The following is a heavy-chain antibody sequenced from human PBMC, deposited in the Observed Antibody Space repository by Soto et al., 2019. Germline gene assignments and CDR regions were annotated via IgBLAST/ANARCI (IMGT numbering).Heavy chain of an antibody. CDR1: GGSISSYY. D-gene: IGHD6-6*01. CDR2: IYYSGST. V-gene: IGHV4-59*08. CDR3: ARRNLAARGNWFDP. J-gene: IGHJ5*02. Sequence: TSETLSLTCTVSGGSISSYYLSWIRQPPGKGLEWIGYIYYSGSTNYNPSLKSRVTISVDTSKNQFSLKLSSVTAADTAVYYCARRNLAARGNWFDPWGQGTLVTVSS.